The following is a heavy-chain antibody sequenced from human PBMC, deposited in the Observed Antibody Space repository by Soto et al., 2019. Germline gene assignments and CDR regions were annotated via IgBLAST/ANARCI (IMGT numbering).Heavy chain of an antibody. D-gene: IGHD1-26*01. CDR3: AREGDERWLDS. CDR1: GFSVSGWY. CDR2: LKDSSQNYAT. J-gene: IGHJ5*01. Sequence: EVQLVESGGGLVQPGGSARLSCAASGFSVSGWYMDWVRQAPGKGLEWVARLKDSSQNYATEYAASVRGRFTVSRHASQNLIYLQMNSLKIEDTAVYYCAREGDERWLDSWGQGTLVTVS. V-gene: IGHV3-72*01.